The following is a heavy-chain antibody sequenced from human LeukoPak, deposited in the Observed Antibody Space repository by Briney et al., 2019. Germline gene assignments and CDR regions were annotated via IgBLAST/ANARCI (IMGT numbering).Heavy chain of an antibody. V-gene: IGHV4-31*03. CDR1: GGSISSGGYY. CDR2: IYYSGST. CDR3: ARTSRPYYYDSSGSYYFDY. J-gene: IGHJ4*02. D-gene: IGHD3-22*01. Sequence: SQTLSLTCTVSGGSISSGGYYWRWIRQHPGKGLEWIGYIYYSGSTYYNPSLKSRVTISVDTSKNQFSLKLSSVTAADTAVYYCARTSRPYYYDSSGSYYFDYWGQGTLVTVSS.